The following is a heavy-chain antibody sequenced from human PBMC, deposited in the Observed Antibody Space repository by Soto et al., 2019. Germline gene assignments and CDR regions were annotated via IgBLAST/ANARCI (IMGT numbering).Heavy chain of an antibody. V-gene: IGHV3-30*18. J-gene: IGHJ4*02. CDR1: GFTFSSYV. CDR3: AKGARRDGYNYWGFDY. CDR2: ISYDGNNR. D-gene: IGHD5-12*01. Sequence: QVQLVESGGGVVQPGRSLRLSCAASGFTFSSYVMHWVRQAPGKGLEWVAVISYDGNNRYYADSVEGRFTISRDNSKNTLYLQMNSLRDEDTAVYYCAKGARRDGYNYWGFDYWGQGTLVTVSS.